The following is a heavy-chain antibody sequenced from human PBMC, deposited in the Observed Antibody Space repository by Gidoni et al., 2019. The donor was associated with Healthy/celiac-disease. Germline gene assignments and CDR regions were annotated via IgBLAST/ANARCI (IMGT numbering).Heavy chain of an antibody. CDR2: ISGSGGST. J-gene: IGHJ4*02. CDR1: GFTFSSYA. D-gene: IGHD1-7*01. CDR3: AQKVGKLITGTTGGSLDY. Sequence: EVQLLESGGGLVQPGGSLRLSCAASGFTFSSYAMSWVRQAPGKGLGWVSAISGSGGSTYYADSVKGRFTISRDNSKNTLYLQMNSLRAEDTAVYYCAQKVGKLITGTTGGSLDYWGQGTLVTVSS. V-gene: IGHV3-23*01.